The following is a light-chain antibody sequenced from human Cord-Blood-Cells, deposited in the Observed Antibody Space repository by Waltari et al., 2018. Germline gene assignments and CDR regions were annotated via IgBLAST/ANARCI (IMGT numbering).Light chain of an antibody. Sequence: QFALTQPASLSGSPGQSITISCTGTRSDAGGHNYVSWYQQHPGNAPKLMLYDVSNRPSGVWERFSGSKSGNTASLTISGRQAGDEADYYGSSDTSSSTVVFGGGTKLTVL. V-gene: IGLV2-14*01. J-gene: IGLJ2*01. CDR2: DVS. CDR3: SSDTSSSTVV. CDR1: RSDAGGHNY.